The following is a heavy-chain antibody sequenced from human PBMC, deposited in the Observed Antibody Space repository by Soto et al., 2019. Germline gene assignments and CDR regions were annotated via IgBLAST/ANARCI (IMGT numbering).Heavy chain of an antibody. CDR1: GFTFSSSW. D-gene: IGHD3-22*01. Sequence: GGSLRLSCAASGFTFSSSWMTWVRQAPAKGLEWVATIKPDGSETYYVDSVKGRFTISRDNAKNSLSLQMNSLRADDTAVYFCARKDYYYDTSNAGWFDPWGQGTLVTVSS. CDR3: ARKDYYYDTSNAGWFDP. V-gene: IGHV3-7*05. J-gene: IGHJ5*02. CDR2: IKPDGSET.